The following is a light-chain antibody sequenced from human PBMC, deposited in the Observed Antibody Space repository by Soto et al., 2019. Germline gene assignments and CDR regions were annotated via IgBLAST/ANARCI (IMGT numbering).Light chain of an antibody. CDR2: SAS. Sequence: DIKMNQSPSSLSASVGDRVTITCRASQRISTYLSWYQQKPGKAPKLLIYSASTLQSGVPSRFTGSGSGTDFTLTISSLQPEDFATYFCQQSFGTLITFGQGTRLEIK. J-gene: IGKJ5*01. CDR1: QRISTY. CDR3: QQSFGTLIT. V-gene: IGKV1-39*01.